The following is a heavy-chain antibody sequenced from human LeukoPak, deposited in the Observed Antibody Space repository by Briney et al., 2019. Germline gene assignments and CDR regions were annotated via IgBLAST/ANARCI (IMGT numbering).Heavy chain of an antibody. J-gene: IGHJ6*02. D-gene: IGHD2-21*02. CDR2: ISYDGSNK. V-gene: IGHV3-30-3*01. CDR1: GFTFSSYA. CDR3: ARAAAYCGGDCYPSYYYYYYGMDV. Sequence: PGGSLRLSCAASGFTFSSYAMHWVRQAPGKGLEWAAVISYDGSNKYYADSVKGRFTISRDNSKNTLYLQMNSLRAEDTAVYYCARAAAYCGGDCYPSYYYYYYGMDVWGQGTTVTVSS.